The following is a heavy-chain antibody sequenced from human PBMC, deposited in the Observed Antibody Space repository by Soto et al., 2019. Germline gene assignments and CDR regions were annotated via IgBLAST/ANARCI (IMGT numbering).Heavy chain of an antibody. D-gene: IGHD1-26*01. Sequence: ASVKVSCKASGYTFTSYDINWVRQATGQGLEWMGWMNPNSGNTGYAQKFQGRVTMTRNTSISTAYMELSSLRSEDTAVYYCARGRGATAPMDVWGQGTTVTVSS. J-gene: IGHJ6*02. V-gene: IGHV1-8*01. CDR2: MNPNSGNT. CDR3: ARGRGATAPMDV. CDR1: GYTFTSYD.